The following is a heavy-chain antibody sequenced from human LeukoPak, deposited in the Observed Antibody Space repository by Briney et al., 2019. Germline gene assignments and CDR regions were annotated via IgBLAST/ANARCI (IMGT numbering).Heavy chain of an antibody. CDR1: GGSFSGYY. D-gene: IGHD6-6*01. V-gene: IGHV4-34*12. CDR3: ARTLDSSSSVPFYI. J-gene: IGHJ3*02. Sequence: PSETLSLTCTVYGGSFSGYYWSWIRQPPGKGLEWIGEIIHSGGTNYNPSLKSRVTISVDTSKIQFSLRLSSVTAADTAVYFCARTLDSSSSVPFYIWGQGTMVTVSS. CDR2: IIHSGGT.